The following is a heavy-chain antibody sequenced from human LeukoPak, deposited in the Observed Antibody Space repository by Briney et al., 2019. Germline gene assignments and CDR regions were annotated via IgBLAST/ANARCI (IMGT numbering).Heavy chain of an antibody. D-gene: IGHD6-13*01. CDR3: ARHKLSSSWTVDY. J-gene: IGHJ4*02. CDR2: IKQDGSEK. Sequence: GSLRLSCAASGFTFSSYWMSWVRQAPGEGLEWVANIKQDGSEKYYVDSVKGRFTISRDNAKNSLYLQMNSLRAEDTAVYYCARHKLSSSWTVDYWGQGTLVTVSS. V-gene: IGHV3-7*05. CDR1: GFTFSSYW.